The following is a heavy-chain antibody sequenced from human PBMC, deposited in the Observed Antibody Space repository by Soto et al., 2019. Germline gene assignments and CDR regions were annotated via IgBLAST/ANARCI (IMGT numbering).Heavy chain of an antibody. D-gene: IGHD3-10*01. CDR3: ARAIAGRVGAFDI. CDR2: IYYSGST. Sequence: PSETLSLTCTVSGGSISIYYWSWIRQPPGKGLEWIGYIYYSGSTNYNPSLKSRVTISVDTSKNQFSLKLSSVTAADTAVYYCARAIAGRVGAFDIWGQGTMVTVS. J-gene: IGHJ3*02. CDR1: GGSISIYY. V-gene: IGHV4-59*01.